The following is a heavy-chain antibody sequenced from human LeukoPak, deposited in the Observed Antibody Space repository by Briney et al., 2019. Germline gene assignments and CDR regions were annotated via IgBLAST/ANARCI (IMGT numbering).Heavy chain of an antibody. CDR1: GFTFSGSA. CDR2: IRDKANSYAT. J-gene: IGHJ6*02. Sequence: GGSLRLSCAASGFTFSGSAIHWVRQASGKGLEWVGRIRDKANSYATAYIASVKGRFTISRDDSKNTAYLQMSSLKTEDTAVYYCARRHFWSGPDHYYYGMDVWGQGTTVTVSS. V-gene: IGHV3-73*01. D-gene: IGHD3-3*02. CDR3: ARRHFWSGPDHYYYGMDV.